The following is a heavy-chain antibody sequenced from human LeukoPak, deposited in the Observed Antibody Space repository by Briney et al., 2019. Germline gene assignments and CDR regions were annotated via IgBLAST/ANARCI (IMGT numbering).Heavy chain of an antibody. CDR1: GSTFSSHT. J-gene: IGHJ4*02. Sequence: GGSLRLSCAASGSTFSSHTMNWVRQAPGKGLEWISYISNTGSVIYYADSVKGRFTISRDNAKNSLYLQMNSLRAEDTAVYYCAKKTMVREPSDYWGQGTLVTVSS. D-gene: IGHD3-10*01. V-gene: IGHV3-48*04. CDR3: AKKTMVREPSDY. CDR2: ISNTGSVI.